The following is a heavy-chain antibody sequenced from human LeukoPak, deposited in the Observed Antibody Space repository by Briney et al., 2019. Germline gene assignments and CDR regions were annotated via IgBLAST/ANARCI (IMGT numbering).Heavy chain of an antibody. CDR3: ATIFWSGYLYAFDI. Sequence: SVKVSCKASGGTFSSYAISWVRQAPGQGLAWMGGIIPIFGTANYAQKFQGRVTITTDESTSTAYMELSSLRSEDTAVYYCATIFWSGYLYAFDIWGQGTMVTVSS. CDR2: IIPIFGTA. J-gene: IGHJ3*02. CDR1: GGTFSSYA. D-gene: IGHD3-3*01. V-gene: IGHV1-69*05.